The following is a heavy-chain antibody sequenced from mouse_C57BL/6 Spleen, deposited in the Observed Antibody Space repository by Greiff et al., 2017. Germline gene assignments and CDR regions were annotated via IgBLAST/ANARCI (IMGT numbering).Heavy chain of an antibody. J-gene: IGHJ4*01. CDR3: ARRGLYYAMDY. Sequence: QVQLQQSGAELVKPGASVKISCKASGYAFSSYWMNWVKQRPGKGLEWIGQIYPGDGDTNYNGKFKGKATLTADKSSSTAYMQLSSLTSEDSAVYFCARRGLYYAMDYWGQGTSVTVSS. CDR1: GYAFSSYW. CDR2: IYPGDGDT. V-gene: IGHV1-80*01. D-gene: IGHD3-3*01.